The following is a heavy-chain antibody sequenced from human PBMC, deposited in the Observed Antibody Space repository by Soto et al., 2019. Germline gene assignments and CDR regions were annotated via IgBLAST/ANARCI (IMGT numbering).Heavy chain of an antibody. CDR1: GYTFTSYG. J-gene: IGHJ4*02. Sequence: ASVKVSCKASGYTFTSYGISWVRQAPGQGLEWMGWISAYNGNTNYAQKLQGRVTMTTDTSTSTACMELRSLRSDDTAVYYCARESSSRSPTFDYWGQGTLVTVSS. D-gene: IGHD6-6*01. CDR3: ARESSSRSPTFDY. V-gene: IGHV1-18*01. CDR2: ISAYNGNT.